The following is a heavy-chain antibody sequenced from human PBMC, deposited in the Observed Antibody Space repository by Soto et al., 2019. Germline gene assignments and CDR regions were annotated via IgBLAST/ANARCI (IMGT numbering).Heavy chain of an antibody. Sequence: VKVSCKVSGYTLTELSMHWVRQAPGKGLEWMGGFDPEDGETIYAQKFQGRVTMTEDTSTDTAYMELSSLRSEDTAVYYCATSSYYDFWSGHRANWFDPWGQGTLVTVSS. D-gene: IGHD3-3*01. V-gene: IGHV1-24*01. CDR2: FDPEDGET. J-gene: IGHJ5*02. CDR1: GYTLTELS. CDR3: ATSSYYDFWSGHRANWFDP.